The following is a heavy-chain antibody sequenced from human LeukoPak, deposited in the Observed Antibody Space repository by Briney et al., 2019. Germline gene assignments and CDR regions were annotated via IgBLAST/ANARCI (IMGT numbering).Heavy chain of an antibody. D-gene: IGHD3-22*01. Sequence: PSETLSLTCTVSGGSISSYYWSWIRQPPGKGLEWIGYIYYSGSTNYNPSLKSRVTISVETSKNQFSLKLSSVTAADTAVYYCARVREYYDSSGYYFYYFDYWGQGTLVTVSS. J-gene: IGHJ4*02. CDR1: GGSISSYY. V-gene: IGHV4-59*01. CDR3: ARVREYYDSSGYYFYYFDY. CDR2: IYYSGST.